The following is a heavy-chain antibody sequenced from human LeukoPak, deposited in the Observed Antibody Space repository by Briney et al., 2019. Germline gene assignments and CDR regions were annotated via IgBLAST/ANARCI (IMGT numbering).Heavy chain of an antibody. CDR1: GYTFTSYG. J-gene: IGHJ4*02. D-gene: IGHD5-18*01. V-gene: IGHV1-18*01. CDR2: ISAYNGNT. Sequence: ASVKVSCKASGYTFTSYGTSWVRQAPGQGLEWMGWISAYNGNTNYAQKLQGRVTMTTDTSTSTAYMELRSLRSDDTAVYYCARGGIQLWLPYYFDYWGQGTLVTVSS. CDR3: ARGGIQLWLPYYFDY.